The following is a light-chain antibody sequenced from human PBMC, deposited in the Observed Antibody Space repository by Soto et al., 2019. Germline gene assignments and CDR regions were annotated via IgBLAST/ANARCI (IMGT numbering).Light chain of an antibody. V-gene: IGKV1-5*03. CDR3: QHYGA. CDR1: QNINDW. CDR2: KAS. Sequence: DIQMTQSPSTLSASVGDRVTITCRASQNINDWLAWYQQNPGKAPKLLSYKASGLESGVPSRFSGSGSGTEFTLTISSLQPDDIATYYCQHYGAFGQGTKVEIK. J-gene: IGKJ1*01.